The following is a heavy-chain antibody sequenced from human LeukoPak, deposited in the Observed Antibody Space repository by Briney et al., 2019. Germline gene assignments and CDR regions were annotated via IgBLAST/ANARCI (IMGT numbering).Heavy chain of an antibody. D-gene: IGHD6-6*01. CDR2: INSDGSEG. CDR1: PLTPTPPP. J-gene: IGHJ3*01. Sequence: PGGSLRLSCAVNPLTPTPPPTTPPPHPPPHPPDWVASINSDGSEGYYADVVKGRFTISRDNAKNSLYLQINSLRAEDTAVYYCARSSYSSSSSVWGQGTMVTVSS. V-gene: IGHV3-7*03. CDR3: ARSSYSSSSSV.